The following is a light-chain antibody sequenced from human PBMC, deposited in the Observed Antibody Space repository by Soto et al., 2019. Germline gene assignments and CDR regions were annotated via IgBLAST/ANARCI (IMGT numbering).Light chain of an antibody. Sequence: DIQMTQSPSSLSASVGDTVTITCRASQGITIYLAWFQQKAGKAPKSLIYGASGLQSGVPSRFSGGGSGTDFTLTITSLQPEDFATYYCQQHITYPLTFGQGTRLEIK. CDR3: QQHITYPLT. J-gene: IGKJ5*01. CDR2: GAS. V-gene: IGKV1-16*01. CDR1: QGITIY.